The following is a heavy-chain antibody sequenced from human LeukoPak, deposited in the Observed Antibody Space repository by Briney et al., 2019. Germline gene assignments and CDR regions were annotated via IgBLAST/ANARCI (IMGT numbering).Heavy chain of an antibody. Sequence: GGSLRLSCAASGFTFSSYSMNWVRQAPGKGLEWVSSISSSSSYIYYADSVKGRFTISRDNAKNSLYLQMNSLRAEDTAVYYCARDRLRGLIGFRRFGFDYWGQGTLVTVSS. CDR2: ISSSSSYI. D-gene: IGHD3-10*01. V-gene: IGHV3-21*01. CDR3: ARDRLRGLIGFRRFGFDY. CDR1: GFTFSSYS. J-gene: IGHJ4*02.